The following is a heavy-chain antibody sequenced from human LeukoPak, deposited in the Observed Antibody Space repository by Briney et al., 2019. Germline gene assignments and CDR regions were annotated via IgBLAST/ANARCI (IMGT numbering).Heavy chain of an antibody. J-gene: IGHJ4*02. Sequence: GGSLRLSCAASGFTFSSYGMHWVRQAPGKGLEWVAVISYDGSNKYYADSVKGRFTISRDNSKNTLYLQMNSLRGEDTAVYYCARDGAVAGLGKFDYWGQGTLVTVSS. D-gene: IGHD6-19*01. CDR3: ARDGAVAGLGKFDY. CDR2: ISYDGSNK. CDR1: GFTFSSYG. V-gene: IGHV3-30*03.